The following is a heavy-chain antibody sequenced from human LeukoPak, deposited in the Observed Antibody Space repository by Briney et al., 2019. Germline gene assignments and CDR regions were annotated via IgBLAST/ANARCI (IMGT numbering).Heavy chain of an antibody. CDR2: MYYSGST. V-gene: IGHV4-39*01. CDR1: GGSISSSSYF. CDR3: AGVCSSTSCFIDH. Sequence: SETLSLTCTVSGGSISSSSYFWGWLRQPPGKGLEWIGTMYYSGSTYYNPSLKSRATISVDTTKNHFSLKLSSVTATDTAVYYCAGVCSSTSCFIDHWGQGTLVTVSS. J-gene: IGHJ4*02. D-gene: IGHD2-2*01.